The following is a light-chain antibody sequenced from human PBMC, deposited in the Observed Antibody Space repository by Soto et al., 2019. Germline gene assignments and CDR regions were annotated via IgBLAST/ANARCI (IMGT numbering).Light chain of an antibody. V-gene: IGKV3-15*01. CDR1: QSVSSN. Sequence: EVVMTHSPATLSVSPGERATLSCRASQSVSSNLAWYQQKPGQAPRLLIYGASTRAAGIPARFSGSGSGTDFTLAITRLQSEDFGVYYCQQHNNSWTLGQGTKVDIK. J-gene: IGKJ1*01. CDR3: QQHNNSWT. CDR2: GAS.